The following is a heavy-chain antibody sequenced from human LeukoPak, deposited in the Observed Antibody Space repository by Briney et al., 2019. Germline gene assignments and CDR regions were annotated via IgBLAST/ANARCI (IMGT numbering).Heavy chain of an antibody. J-gene: IGHJ4*02. D-gene: IGHD1-1*01. CDR2: IYHSGSP. CDR1: GYSISSGYY. Sequence: PSETLSLTCTVSGYSISSGYYWGWIRQPPGKGLEWIGSIYHSGSPYYNPSLKSRVTISVDTSKNHFSLKLGSVTAADTAVYYCARGNWNDVVGYYFDYWGQGTLVTVSS. CDR3: ARGNWNDVVGYYFDY. V-gene: IGHV4-38-2*02.